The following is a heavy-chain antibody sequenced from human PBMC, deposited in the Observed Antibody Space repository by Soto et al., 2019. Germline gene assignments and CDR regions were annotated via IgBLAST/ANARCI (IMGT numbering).Heavy chain of an antibody. Sequence: QVQLVQSGAEVKKPGSSVKVSCKASGGTFSSYAISWVRQAPGQGLEWMGGIIPIFGTANYAQKFQGRVTITADESTSTAYMELSSLRSEDTAVYYCARVLKGYYDSSGYAFGIWGQGTMVTVSS. CDR2: IIPIFGTA. CDR1: GGTFSSYA. D-gene: IGHD3-22*01. V-gene: IGHV1-69*01. CDR3: ARVLKGYYDSSGYAFGI. J-gene: IGHJ3*02.